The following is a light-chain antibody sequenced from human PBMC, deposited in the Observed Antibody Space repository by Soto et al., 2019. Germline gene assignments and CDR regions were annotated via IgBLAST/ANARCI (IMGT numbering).Light chain of an antibody. V-gene: IGKV3-11*01. CDR1: QSVSSY. CDR3: QQRSNWPIT. Sequence: EIVLTQSPATLSLSPGERATLSCRASQSVSSYLAWYQQKPGQAPRLLIYDASNRATGIPARFSGSGSGTYFTLTISSLAPEDFAVYYCQQRSNWPITFGQGTRLEIK. J-gene: IGKJ5*01. CDR2: DAS.